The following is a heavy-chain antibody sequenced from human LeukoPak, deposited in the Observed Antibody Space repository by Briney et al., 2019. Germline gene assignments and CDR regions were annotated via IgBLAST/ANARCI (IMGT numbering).Heavy chain of an antibody. CDR2: IIPIFGTA. J-gene: IGHJ6*02. CDR1: GGTFSSYA. V-gene: IGHV1-69*13. CDR3: AREEAAMEPNYYYYGMDV. D-gene: IGHD5-18*01. Sequence: SVKVSCKASGGTFSSYAISWVRQAPGQGLEWMGGIIPIFGTANYAQKFQGRVTITADESTSTAYMELSSLRFEDTAVYYCAREEAAMEPNYYYYGMDVWGQGTTVTVSS.